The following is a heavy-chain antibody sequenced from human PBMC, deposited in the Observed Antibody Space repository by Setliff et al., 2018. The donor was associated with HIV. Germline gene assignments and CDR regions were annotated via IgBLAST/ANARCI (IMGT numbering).Heavy chain of an antibody. CDR3: TTYREYYYYYYMDV. Sequence: PGGSLRLSCAASGFTLSTYTMNWVRQAPGKGLEWVGRIKSKTDGGTTDYAAPVKGRFTFSRDDSKNTLYLQMNSLKIEDTAVYYCTTYREYYYYYYMDVWGKGTTVTVSS. CDR1: GFTLSTYT. D-gene: IGHD3-16*02. CDR2: IKSKTDGGTT. V-gene: IGHV3-15*01. J-gene: IGHJ6*03.